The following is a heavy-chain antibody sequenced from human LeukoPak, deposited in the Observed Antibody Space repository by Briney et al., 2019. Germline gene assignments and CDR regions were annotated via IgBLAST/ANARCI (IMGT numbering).Heavy chain of an antibody. D-gene: IGHD3-16*02. J-gene: IGHJ4*02. Sequence: PSETLSLTCAVYGGSFSGYYWSWIRQPPGKGLEWIGEINHSGSTNDNPSLKSRATISVDTSTNQFSLTLSSVPAADTAVYYCARGPGVYVWGSYRQPSDYWGQGTLVTVSS. CDR1: GGSFSGYY. CDR2: INHSGST. CDR3: ARGPGVYVWGSYRQPSDY. V-gene: IGHV4-34*04.